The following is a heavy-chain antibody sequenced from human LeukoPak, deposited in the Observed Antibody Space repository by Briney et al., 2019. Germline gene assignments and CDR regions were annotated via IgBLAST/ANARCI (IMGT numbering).Heavy chain of an antibody. Sequence: SESLSLTCTVSGGSISSSGDYWGWIRQPPGKGLDWFGSMYYSGSTHYNPFLTRRVTISADTCTNWRSLQWRSVTGAVTAVRYCARGDVVARSDRPFDYWGQGTLVTVSS. J-gene: IGHJ4*02. V-gene: IGHV4-39*01. D-gene: IGHD2-2*01. CDR3: ARGDVVARSDRPFDY. CDR2: MYYSGST. CDR1: GGSISSSGDY.